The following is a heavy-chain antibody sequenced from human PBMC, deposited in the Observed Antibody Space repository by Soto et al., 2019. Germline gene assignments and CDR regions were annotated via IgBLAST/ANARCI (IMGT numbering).Heavy chain of an antibody. D-gene: IGHD3-16*02. CDR1: GFTFSSYS. CDR2: ISSSSSYI. V-gene: IGHV3-21*04. CDR3: AAYCYTMTCTHFHGYS. J-gene: IGHJ5*02. Sequence: GGSLRLSCAASGFTFSSYSMNWVRQAPGKGLEWVSSISSSSSYIYYADSVKGRFTISRDNAKNSLYLQMSSLRVEDTAVYYCAAYCYTMTCTHFHGYSWGQGTQVTVSS.